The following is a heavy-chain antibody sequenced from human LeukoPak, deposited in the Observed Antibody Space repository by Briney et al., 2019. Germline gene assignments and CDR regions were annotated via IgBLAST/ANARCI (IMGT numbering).Heavy chain of an antibody. CDR3: ARGRRQLWLRFGYYFDY. CDR1: GGSFSGYY. J-gene: IGHJ4*02. CDR2: INHSGST. Sequence: SETLSLTCAVYGGSFSGYYWSWIRQPPGKGLEWIGEINHSGSTNYNPSLKSRVTISVDTSKNQFSLKLSPVTAADTAVYYCARGRRQLWLRFGYYFDYWGQGTLVTVSS. D-gene: IGHD5-18*01. V-gene: IGHV4-34*01.